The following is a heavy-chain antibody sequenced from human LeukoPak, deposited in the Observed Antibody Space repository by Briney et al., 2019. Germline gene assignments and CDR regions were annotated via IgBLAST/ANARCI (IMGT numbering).Heavy chain of an antibody. D-gene: IGHD3-22*01. V-gene: IGHV3-30*02. CDR1: GFTFSSYG. CDR3: ATDFLGSSGYKSYFDY. CDR2: IRYDGSNK. J-gene: IGHJ4*02. Sequence: GGSLRLSCAASGFTFSSYGMHWVRQAPGKGLEWVAFIRYDGSNKYYADSVKGRFTISRDNSKNSLYLQMNSLRAEDTALYYYATDFLGSSGYKSYFDYWGQGTLVTVSS.